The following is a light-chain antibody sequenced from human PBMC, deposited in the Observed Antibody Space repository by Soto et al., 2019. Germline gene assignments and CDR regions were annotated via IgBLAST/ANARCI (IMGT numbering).Light chain of an antibody. Sequence: DIQMTQSPSSLSASVGDRVTITCRASQGIGDDLGWYQQKPGKAPKRLIYGASTLQSGVPSRFSGGGSGTEFTLTISSLQPEDFATYYCLQHNTYPRTFGQGTKVDIK. CDR2: GAS. CDR1: QGIGDD. V-gene: IGKV1-17*01. CDR3: LQHNTYPRT. J-gene: IGKJ1*01.